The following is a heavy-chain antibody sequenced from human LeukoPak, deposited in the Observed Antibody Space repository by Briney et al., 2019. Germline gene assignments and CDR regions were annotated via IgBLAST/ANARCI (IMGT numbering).Heavy chain of an antibody. V-gene: IGHV3-23*01. CDR2: ISGSGGST. Sequence: GRSLRLSCAASGSPFSSNAMTWVRRPPGKGLEWVSAISGSGGSTYYAASVEGRFTISIDNSKNTLYLQMNCLRAEDTAVYYCAKVGPLSIWEYYYMDVWGKGNTVTVSS. CDR3: AKVGPLSIWEYYYMDV. CDR1: GSPFSSNA. J-gene: IGHJ6*03. D-gene: IGHD1-26*01.